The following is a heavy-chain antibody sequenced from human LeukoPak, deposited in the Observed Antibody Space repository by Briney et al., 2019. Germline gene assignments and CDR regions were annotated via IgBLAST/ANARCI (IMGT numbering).Heavy chain of an antibody. D-gene: IGHD6-13*01. CDR1: GFTFDDYG. CDR2: INWNGGST. V-gene: IGHV3-20*04. CDR3: ATARAAYSSSWRFAWFDP. J-gene: IGHJ5*02. Sequence: PGGSLRLXCAASGFTFDDYGMSWVRQAPGKGLEWVSGINWNGGSTGYADSVKGRFTISRDNAKNSLYLQMNSLRAEDTALYYCATARAAYSSSWRFAWFDPWGQGTLVTVSS.